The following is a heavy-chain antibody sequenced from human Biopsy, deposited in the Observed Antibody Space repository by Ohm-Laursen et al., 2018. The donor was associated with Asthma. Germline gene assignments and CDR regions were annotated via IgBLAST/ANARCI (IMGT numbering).Heavy chain of an antibody. Sequence: ASVKVSCKASGGTFSSNSINWVRQAPGQGLEWMGRISPFTGDTHFGQKFQGRVTMTTDTSTDTAYMELRSLRSDDTAVYYCARHPYNFGGFDYWGQGSLVLVSS. CDR3: ARHPYNFGGFDY. CDR2: ISPFTGDT. J-gene: IGHJ4*02. CDR1: GGTFSSNS. V-gene: IGHV1-18*04. D-gene: IGHD5-24*01.